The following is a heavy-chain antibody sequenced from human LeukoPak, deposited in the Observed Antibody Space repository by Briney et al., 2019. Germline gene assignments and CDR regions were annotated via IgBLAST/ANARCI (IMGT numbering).Heavy chain of an antibody. V-gene: IGHV3-23*01. CDR1: VFTFISYD. J-gene: IGHJ4*02. Sequence: GGSLRLSCAASVFTFISYDMNWVRQAPGRGLEGVSAISCGGGSTYYADSVKGGFTISRDNSKNTLYLQMNSLRAEDTAVYYCGKTTVGYSSGQKPAWPVDYWGQGTLVTVSS. CDR2: ISCGGGST. CDR3: GKTTVGYSSGQKPAWPVDY. D-gene: IGHD5-18*01.